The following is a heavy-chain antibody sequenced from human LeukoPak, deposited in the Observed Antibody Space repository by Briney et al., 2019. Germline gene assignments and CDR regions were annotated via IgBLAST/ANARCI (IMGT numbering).Heavy chain of an antibody. Sequence: GGSLRLSCAASGFTFSSYGMHWVRQAPGKGLEWVAFIRYDGSNKYYADSVKGRFTISRDNSKNTLYLQMNSLRAEDTAVYFCAKGVYYDTRGYFNHWGQGTLVTVSS. J-gene: IGHJ4*02. V-gene: IGHV3-30*02. D-gene: IGHD3-22*01. CDR1: GFTFSSYG. CDR2: IRYDGSNK. CDR3: AKGVYYDTRGYFNH.